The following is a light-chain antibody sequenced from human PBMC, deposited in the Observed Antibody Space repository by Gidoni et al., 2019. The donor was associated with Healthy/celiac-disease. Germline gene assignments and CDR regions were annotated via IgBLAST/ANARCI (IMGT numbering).Light chain of an antibody. CDR2: GAS. J-gene: IGKJ5*01. CDR1: QSVSSY. Sequence: EIVLTQSPATLSLPPGERATLSGRASQSVSSYLAWYQQKPGQATRLLIYGASNRATGIPARYSGSGSGTDFTHTISSLEPEDFAVYDSQQRSNWPPEITFGQGTRLEIK. V-gene: IGKV3-11*01. CDR3: QQRSNWPPEIT.